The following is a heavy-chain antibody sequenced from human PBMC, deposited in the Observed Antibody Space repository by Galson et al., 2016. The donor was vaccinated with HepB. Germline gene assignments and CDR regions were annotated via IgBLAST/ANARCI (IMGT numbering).Heavy chain of an antibody. Sequence: SLRLSCAASGFTFSTYWMHWVRQAPGKGLVWVSRINPDASTTTYADSVKGRFAISRDNAKNTLYLQMNSLRGEDTAVYYCVRLYYYYYGMDVWGQGTTVTVS. V-gene: IGHV3-74*01. CDR2: INPDASTT. CDR3: VRLYYYYYGMDV. CDR1: GFTFSTYW. J-gene: IGHJ6*02.